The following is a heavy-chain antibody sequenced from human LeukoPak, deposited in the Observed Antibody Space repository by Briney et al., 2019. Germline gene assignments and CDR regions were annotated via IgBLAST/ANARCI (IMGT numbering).Heavy chain of an antibody. CDR1: GYTFTSYG. CDR2: ISAYNGNT. Sequence: ASVTVSFKASGYTFTSYGISWVRQAPGQGLEWMGWISAYNGNTNYAQKLQGRVTMTTDTSTSTAYMELRSLRSDDTAVYYCARAYGGGYCSSTSCYGGIDYWGQGTLVTVSS. CDR3: ARAYGGGYCSSTSCYGGIDY. D-gene: IGHD2-2*01. J-gene: IGHJ4*02. V-gene: IGHV1-18*01.